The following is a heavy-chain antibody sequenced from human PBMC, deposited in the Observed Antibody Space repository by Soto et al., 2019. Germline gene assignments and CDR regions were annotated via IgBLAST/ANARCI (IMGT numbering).Heavy chain of an antibody. D-gene: IGHD1-7*01. V-gene: IGHV1-69*04. CDR1: GCTFSSYT. J-gene: IGHJ6*02. Sequence: GASVKVCCTASGCTFSSYTISWVRQAPGQGLEWMGRIIPILGIANYARKFQGRVTMTTDTSTSTAYMELRSLRSDDTAVYYCARDRTRMGYYYGMDVWGQGTTVTVSS. CDR3: ARDRTRMGYYYGMDV. CDR2: IIPILGIA.